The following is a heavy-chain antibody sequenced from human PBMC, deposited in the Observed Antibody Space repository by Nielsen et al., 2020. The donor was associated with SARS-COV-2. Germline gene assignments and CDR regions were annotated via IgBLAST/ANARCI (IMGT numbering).Heavy chain of an antibody. D-gene: IGHD2-2*01. V-gene: IGHV1-18*01. CDR2: ISAYNGNT. Sequence: ASVKVSCKASGYTFTSYGISWVRQAPGQGLEWMGWISAYNGNTNYAQKLQGRVTMTTDTSTSTAYMELRSLRSDDTAVYYCARVIDHLNQLWPYYYYGMDVWGQGTTVTVSS. CDR1: GYTFTSYG. CDR3: ARVIDHLNQLWPYYYYGMDV. J-gene: IGHJ6*02.